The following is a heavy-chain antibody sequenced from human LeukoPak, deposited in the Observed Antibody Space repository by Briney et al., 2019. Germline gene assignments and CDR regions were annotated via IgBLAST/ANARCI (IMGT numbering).Heavy chain of an antibody. CDR3: ARPDYDFWSGYQNWYFDL. D-gene: IGHD3-3*01. CDR2: IYPDDSDT. V-gene: IGHV5-51*01. CDR1: GYSFTTYW. Sequence: GESLKISCKGSGYSFTTYWIGWVRQMPGKGLEWMGIIYPDDSDTRYSPSFQGQVTISADKSISTAYLQWSSLKASDTAMYCCARPDYDFWSGYQNWYFDLWGRGTLVTVSS. J-gene: IGHJ2*01.